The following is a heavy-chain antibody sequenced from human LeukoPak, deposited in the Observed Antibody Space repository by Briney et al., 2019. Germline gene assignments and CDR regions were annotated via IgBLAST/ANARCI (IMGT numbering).Heavy chain of an antibody. J-gene: IGHJ4*02. V-gene: IGHV7-4-1*02. Sequence: ASVKVSCKASGYTFTGYYMHWVRQAPGQGLEWMGWINTNTGNPTYAQGFTGRFVFSLDTSVSTAYLQISSLKAEDTAVYYCARATYSSGWYFDYWGQGTLVTVSS. CDR3: ARATYSSGWYFDY. D-gene: IGHD6-19*01. CDR2: INTNTGNP. CDR1: GYTFTGYY.